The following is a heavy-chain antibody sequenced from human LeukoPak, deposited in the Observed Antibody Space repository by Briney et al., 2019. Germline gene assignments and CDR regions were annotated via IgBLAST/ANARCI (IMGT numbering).Heavy chain of an antibody. D-gene: IGHD6-19*01. CDR2: ISAYNGDT. CDR1: GYTFTSHA. V-gene: IGHV1-18*01. Sequence: ASVKVSCKASGYTFTSHAINWVRQAPGQGLEWMGWISAYNGDTNYAQRLQGRVTMTTDTSTSTAYMELRSLRSDDTAVYYCASAIAVARKREVNYFDFWGQGTLVTVSS. J-gene: IGHJ4*02. CDR3: ASAIAVARKREVNYFDF.